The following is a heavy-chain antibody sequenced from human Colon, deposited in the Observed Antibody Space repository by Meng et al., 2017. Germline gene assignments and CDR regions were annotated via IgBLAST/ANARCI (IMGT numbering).Heavy chain of an antibody. CDR2: IYHSGST. CDR1: GASIYSGTSF. Sequence: GSLRLSCTVLGASIYSGTSFGSWIRQPPGKGLEWIGYIYHSGSTSYNPSLKSRVTISVDTSKIQFSLKVSSLTAGDTAVYYCARMDGTSSAYDFDSWGQGNLVTVSS. CDR3: ARMDGTSSAYDFDS. J-gene: IGHJ4*02. D-gene: IGHD6-19*01. V-gene: IGHV4-61*01.